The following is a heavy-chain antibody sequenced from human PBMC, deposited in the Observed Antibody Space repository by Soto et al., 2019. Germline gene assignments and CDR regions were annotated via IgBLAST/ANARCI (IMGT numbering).Heavy chain of an antibody. D-gene: IGHD3-10*01. CDR1: GFTFSSYA. Sequence: GGALRLSCSASGFTFSSYAMSWVRQAPGKGLEWVSTVSGSGGTTYYADSVKGRLTISRDKSKNTLYLQMNSLRAEDTAVYYCAKDPFRGGCFDYWGQGTLVTVSS. CDR2: VSGSGGTT. V-gene: IGHV3-23*01. CDR3: AKDPFRGGCFDY. J-gene: IGHJ4*02.